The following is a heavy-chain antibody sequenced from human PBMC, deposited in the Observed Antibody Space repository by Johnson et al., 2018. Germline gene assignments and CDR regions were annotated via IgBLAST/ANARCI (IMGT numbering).Heavy chain of an antibody. J-gene: IGHJ6*02. CDR1: GFTFSSYD. V-gene: IGHV3-13*01. CDR2: IGTAGDT. D-gene: IGHD2-2*01. CDR3: ARSCSSTSCSYYYYGMDV. Sequence: VQLVQSGGGLVQPGGSLRLSCAASGFTFSSYDMHWVRQATGKGLEWVSAIGTAGDTYYPGSVKGRFPFSRENAKNSLYLQMNSLRAGDAAVYYCARSCSSTSCSYYYYGMDVWGQGTTVTVS.